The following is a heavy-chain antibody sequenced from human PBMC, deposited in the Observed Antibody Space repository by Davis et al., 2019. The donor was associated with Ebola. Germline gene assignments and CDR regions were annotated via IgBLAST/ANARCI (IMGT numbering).Heavy chain of an antibody. CDR2: INHRGST. CDR1: GASFSGYY. V-gene: IGHV4-34*01. CDR3: ARCNGFYSRAFDV. J-gene: IGHJ3*01. Sequence: SETLSLTCAVYGASFSGYYWSWIRQPPGKGLEWIGEINHRGSTSYNPSLKSRVTISVDTSKNQFSLRLSSVTAADTAVYYCARCNGFYSRAFDVWGHGTRVTVSS. D-gene: IGHD3-22*01.